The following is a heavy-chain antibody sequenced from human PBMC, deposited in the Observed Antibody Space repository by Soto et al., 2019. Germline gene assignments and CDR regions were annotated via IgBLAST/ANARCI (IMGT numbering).Heavy chain of an antibody. D-gene: IGHD2-15*01. CDR3: AGASSRVSSVVAAY. CDR2: INPVPNSA. Sequence: QVQLLQSGAAVRKPGASVTVSCKASNDSLSSHFIHWVRQAPGEGLEWMGIINPVPNSASYSKEFQGRLTLTSDMPSRTVYMQLSNLRSDDTAVYYCAGASSRVSSVVAAYWGQGTLVTVSS. CDR1: NDSLSSHF. J-gene: IGHJ4*02. V-gene: IGHV1-46*01.